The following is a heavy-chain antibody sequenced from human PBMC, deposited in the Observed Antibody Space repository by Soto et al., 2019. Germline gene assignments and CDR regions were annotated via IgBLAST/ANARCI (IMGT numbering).Heavy chain of an antibody. D-gene: IGHD2-15*01. V-gene: IGHV2-5*02. CDR1: GFSLSTREVG. Sequence: QITLKESGPPLVKPTQTLTLTCTFSGFSLSTREVGVGWIRQPPGKALEWLALIYWDDDKRYSPSLKTRLTITNNPSKNQVVLTMTKVDPVDTATYYCAHVRIGPRIEEYLAYYFASWGQGTLVTVSS. J-gene: IGHJ4*02. CDR3: AHVRIGPRIEEYLAYYFAS. CDR2: IYWDDDK.